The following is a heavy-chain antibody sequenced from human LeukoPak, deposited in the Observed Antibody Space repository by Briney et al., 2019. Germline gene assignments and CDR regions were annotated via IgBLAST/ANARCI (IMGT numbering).Heavy chain of an antibody. V-gene: IGHV3-74*01. CDR1: GFTFSSYW. CDR2: INSDGSST. Sequence: GGSLRLSCAASGFTFSSYWMHWVRQAPGKGLVWVSRINSDGSSTSYADSVKGRFTISRDNAKNTLYLQMNSLRAEDTAVYYCASYNSSQILDYYYYYMDVWGKGTTVTVSS. J-gene: IGHJ6*03. CDR3: ASYNSSQILDYYYYYMDV. D-gene: IGHD6-13*01.